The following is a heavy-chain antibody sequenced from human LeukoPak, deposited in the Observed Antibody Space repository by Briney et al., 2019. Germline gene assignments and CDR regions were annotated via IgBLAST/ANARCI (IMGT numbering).Heavy chain of an antibody. V-gene: IGHV3-48*03. CDR2: ISSSGSTI. Sequence: GGSLRLSCAASGFTFSSYEMNWVRQAPGKGLEWVSYISSSGSTIYYVDSVKGRFTISRDNAKNSLYLQMNSLRAEDTAVYYCARGYYGGNSQDYWGQGTLVTVSS. CDR1: GFTFSSYE. D-gene: IGHD4-23*01. CDR3: ARGYYGGNSQDY. J-gene: IGHJ4*02.